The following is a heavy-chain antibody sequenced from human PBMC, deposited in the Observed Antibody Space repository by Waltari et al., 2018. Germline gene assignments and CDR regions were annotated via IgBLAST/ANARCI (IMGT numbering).Heavy chain of an antibody. CDR2: SNWNCGTT. CDR1: GFTFDDYG. D-gene: IGHD3-10*01. V-gene: IGHV3-20*04. Sequence: EVQLVESGGSVVRPGGSVRLSCAASGFTFDDYGLSWVRQAPGNGLEWVSNSNWNCGTTNYADSVKGRFTISRDNAKNSLYLQMNSLRAEDTALYYCAREEDYYFDYWGQGTLVTVSS. J-gene: IGHJ4*02. CDR3: AREEDYYFDY.